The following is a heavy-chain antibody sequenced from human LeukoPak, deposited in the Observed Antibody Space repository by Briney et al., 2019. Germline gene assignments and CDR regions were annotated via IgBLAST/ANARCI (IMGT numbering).Heavy chain of an antibody. J-gene: IGHJ4*02. V-gene: IGHV1-18*01. D-gene: IGHD3-22*01. Sequence: ASVTVSCEASGYTFTSYGISWVRQAPGQGLEWMGWISAYNGNTNYAQKLQGRVTMTTDTSTSTAYMELRSLRSDDTAVYYCARDTDDSSGYYYYDYWGQGTLVTVSS. CDR2: ISAYNGNT. CDR1: GYTFTSYG. CDR3: ARDTDDSSGYYYYDY.